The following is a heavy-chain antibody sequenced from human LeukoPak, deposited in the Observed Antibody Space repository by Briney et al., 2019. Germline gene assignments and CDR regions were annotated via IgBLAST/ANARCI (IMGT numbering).Heavy chain of an antibody. J-gene: IGHJ4*02. D-gene: IGHD6-13*01. V-gene: IGHV3-7*01. CDR1: GFTFSNYW. Sequence: GGSLSLSCAASGFTFSNYWMSWVRQAPGKGLEWVANIKEDGSEKYYVDSVKGRFTISRDNARNSLYLQMNSLRAEATAVYYCASGRQLGYWGQGTLVTVSS. CDR3: ASGRQLGY. CDR2: IKEDGSEK.